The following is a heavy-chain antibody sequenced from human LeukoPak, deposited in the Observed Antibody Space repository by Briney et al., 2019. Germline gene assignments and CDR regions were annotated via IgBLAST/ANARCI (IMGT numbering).Heavy chain of an antibody. V-gene: IGHV4-34*01. D-gene: IGHD3-10*01. Sequence: SETLSLTCAVYGGSFSGYYWSWIRQPPGKGLEWIGEINHSGSANYNPSLKSRVTISVDTSKNQFSLKLSSVTAADTAVYYCARGPYGIVDYWGQGTLVTVSS. CDR1: GGSFSGYY. J-gene: IGHJ4*02. CDR3: ARGPYGIVDY. CDR2: INHSGSA.